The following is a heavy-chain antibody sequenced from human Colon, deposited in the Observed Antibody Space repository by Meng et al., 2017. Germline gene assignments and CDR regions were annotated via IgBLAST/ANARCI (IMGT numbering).Heavy chain of an antibody. Sequence: SETLSLTCSVSGVSMSSYYWTWIRQPPGKVPEWIGYVYCSGKTSYNPSLKNRVTISVDTSKKQFSLNLKSVSAADTAVYYCARGRRYNWNDEGPYSFEHWGQGILVTVSS. CDR2: VYCSGKT. J-gene: IGHJ5*02. CDR1: GVSMSSYY. D-gene: IGHD1-1*01. CDR3: ARGRRYNWNDEGPYSFEH. V-gene: IGHV4-59*01.